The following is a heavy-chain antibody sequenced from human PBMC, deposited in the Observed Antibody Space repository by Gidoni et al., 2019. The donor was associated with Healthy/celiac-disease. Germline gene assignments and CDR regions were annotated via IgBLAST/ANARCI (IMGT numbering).Heavy chain of an antibody. CDR3: AKDFSYYYGSGSYYSYFDY. Sequence: EVQLLESGGGLVQPGGSLRLSCAASGFTFSSYAMRWVRQAPGKGLEWVSAISGSGGSTYYADSVKGRFTISRDNSKNTLYLQMNSLRAEDTAVYYCAKDFSYYYGSGSYYSYFDYWGQGTLVTVSS. CDR2: ISGSGGST. D-gene: IGHD3-10*01. CDR1: GFTFSSYA. V-gene: IGHV3-23*01. J-gene: IGHJ4*02.